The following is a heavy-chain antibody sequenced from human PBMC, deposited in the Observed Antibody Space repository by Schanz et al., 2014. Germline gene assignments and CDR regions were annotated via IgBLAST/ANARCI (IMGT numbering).Heavy chain of an antibody. CDR2: ISGSGGST. CDR3: AKGRFGELSAFDI. CDR1: GFIFGSSV. Sequence: EVHLLESGGGLVPPGGSLRLSCAASGFIFGSSVMAWVRQAPGKGLEWVSAISGSGGSTYYADSVKGRFTISRDNSKNTLYLQMNSLRAEDTAVYYCAKGRFGELSAFDIWGQGTMVTFSS. J-gene: IGHJ3*02. V-gene: IGHV3-23*01. D-gene: IGHD3-10*01.